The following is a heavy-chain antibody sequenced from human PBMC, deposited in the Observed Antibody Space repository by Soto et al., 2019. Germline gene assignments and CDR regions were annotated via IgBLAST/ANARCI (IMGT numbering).Heavy chain of an antibody. Sequence: QVQLVESGGGVVQPGRSLRLSCAASGFPFTSYGMHWVREAPDKGLEWVAIISYDGSDKYYADSVKGRFTISRDNSKNTLYLQMNSLRPEDTALYYCFGGPYYFDYRGQGTLVIVSS. CDR3: FGGPYYFDY. J-gene: IGHJ4*02. D-gene: IGHD3-10*01. CDR1: GFPFTSYG. CDR2: ISYDGSDK. V-gene: IGHV3-30*03.